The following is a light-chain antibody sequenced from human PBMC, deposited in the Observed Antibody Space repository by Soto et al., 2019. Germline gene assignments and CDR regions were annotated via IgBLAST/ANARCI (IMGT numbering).Light chain of an antibody. J-gene: IGKJ2*01. CDR2: DAS. V-gene: IGKV1-5*01. Sequence: DIQMTQSPSTLSASVGDRVSITCRASQSISNYLAWYQQKPGKAPKVVIYDASSLESGVPSRFSGTGSGTEFTLTISHLQPDDFATYYCQQYNTFTTLGQGTKLEIK. CDR1: QSISNY. CDR3: QQYNTFTT.